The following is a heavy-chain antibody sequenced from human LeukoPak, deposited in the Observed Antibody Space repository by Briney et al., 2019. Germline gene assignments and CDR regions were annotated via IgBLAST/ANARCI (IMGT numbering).Heavy chain of an antibody. D-gene: IGHD2-2*01. V-gene: IGHV3-64D*06. J-gene: IGHJ6*02. CDR1: GFTFSSYA. CDR3: VKEVIVVVPAAPMSYSYYGMDV. CDR2: ISSNGGST. Sequence: PGGSLRLSCSASGFTFSSYAMHWVRQAPGKGLEYVSAISSNGGSTYYADSVKDRFTISRDNSKNTLYLQMSSLRAEDTAVYYCVKEVIVVVPAAPMSYSYYGMDVWGQGTTVTVSS.